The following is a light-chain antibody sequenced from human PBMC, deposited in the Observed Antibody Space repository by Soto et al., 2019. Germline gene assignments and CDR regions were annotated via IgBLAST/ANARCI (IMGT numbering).Light chain of an antibody. CDR2: TND. J-gene: IGLJ1*01. CDR3: AAWDDSLNGQV. V-gene: IGLV1-44*01. CDR1: RSNIGTNT. Sequence: QSVLTQPPSASGTPGQRVSISCSGSRSNIGTNTVNWYRQLPGTAPKLLIYTNDERPSGVPDRFSGSKSGTSASLAISGLQSEDEADYYCAAWDDSLNGQVFGTGTKLTVL.